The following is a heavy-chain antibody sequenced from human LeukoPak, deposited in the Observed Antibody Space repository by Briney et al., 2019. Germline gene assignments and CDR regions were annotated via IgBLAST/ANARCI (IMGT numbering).Heavy chain of an antibody. CDR1: GGSISSSNW. J-gene: IGHJ6*04. CDR3: ARKYYDFWSGSPFMDV. V-gene: IGHV4-4*02. Sequence: SGTLSLTCAVSGGSISSSNWWSWVRQPPGKGLEWIGEIYHSGSTNYNPSLKSRVTISVDKSKNQFSLKLSSVTAADTAVYYCARKYYDFWSGSPFMDVWGKGTTVTVSS. D-gene: IGHD3-3*01. CDR2: IYHSGST.